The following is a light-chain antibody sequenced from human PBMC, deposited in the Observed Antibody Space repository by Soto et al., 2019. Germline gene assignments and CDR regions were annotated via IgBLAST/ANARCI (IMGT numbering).Light chain of an antibody. V-gene: IGKV1-5*01. J-gene: IGKJ1*01. Sequence: DIQMTQSPSTLSASVGDRVTITCRASQSISSWLAWYQQKPGKAPKLLIYDASSLKSGVPSRFSGSGSGTEFTLTISSLQPDDFANYYCQQYNSYPWTFGQGNKVEIK. CDR3: QQYNSYPWT. CDR2: DAS. CDR1: QSISSW.